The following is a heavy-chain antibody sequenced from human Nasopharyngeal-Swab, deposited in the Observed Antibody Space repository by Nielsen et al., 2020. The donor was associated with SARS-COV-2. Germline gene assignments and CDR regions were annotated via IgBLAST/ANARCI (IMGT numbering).Heavy chain of an antibody. CDR2: IYYSGNT. CDR3: ARSDGYYRGDYYYYYMDV. J-gene: IGHJ6*03. D-gene: IGHD2/OR15-2a*01. CDR1: GGSISSGGYY. V-gene: IGHV4-31*03. Sequence: LRLSCTVSGGSISSGGYYWSWIRQHPGKGLDWIGYIYYSGNTYYNPSLKSRVTISVDTTKNQFFLKLSSVTAADTAVYDCARSDGYYRGDYYYYYMDVWGKGTKVTVSS.